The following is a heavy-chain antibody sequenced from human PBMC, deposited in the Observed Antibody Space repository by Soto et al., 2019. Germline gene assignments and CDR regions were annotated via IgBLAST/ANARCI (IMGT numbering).Heavy chain of an antibody. J-gene: IGHJ6*02. CDR2: ISSSSSYI. Sequence: PGGSLRLSCAASGFTFSSYSMNWVRQAPGKGLEWVSSISSSSSYIYYADSVKGRFTISRDNAKNSLYLQMNSLRAEDTAVYYCARYGVSQVSYYYYGMDVWGQGTTVTVSS. CDR3: ARYGVSQVSYYYYGMDV. CDR1: GFTFSSYS. V-gene: IGHV3-21*01. D-gene: IGHD6-13*01.